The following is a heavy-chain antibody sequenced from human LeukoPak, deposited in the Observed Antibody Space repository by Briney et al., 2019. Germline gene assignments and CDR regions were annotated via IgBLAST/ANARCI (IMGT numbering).Heavy chain of an antibody. CDR1: GGSISSYY. D-gene: IGHD6-13*01. CDR2: IYYSGST. CDR3: ARRDSSWYQGGYYYYYMDV. J-gene: IGHJ6*03. Sequence: SETLSLTCTVSGGSISSYYWSWIRQPPGKGLEWIGYIYYSGSTNYNPSLKSRVTISVDTSKNQFSLKLSSGTAADTAVYYCARRDSSWYQGGYYYYYMDVWGKGTTVTVSS. V-gene: IGHV4-59*08.